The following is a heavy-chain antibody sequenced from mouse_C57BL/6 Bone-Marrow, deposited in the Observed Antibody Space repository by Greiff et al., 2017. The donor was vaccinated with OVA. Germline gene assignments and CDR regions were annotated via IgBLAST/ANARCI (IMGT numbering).Heavy chain of an antibody. CDR3: TREIGDY. Sequence: EVQGVESGEGLVKPGGSLKLSCAASGFTFSSYAMSWVRPTPEKRLEWVAYISSGGDSIYYADTVKGRFTISRDNARNTLYLQMSSLKSEDTAMYYCTREIGDYWGQGTTLTVSS. V-gene: IGHV5-9-1*02. J-gene: IGHJ2*01. CDR1: GFTFSSYA. CDR2: ISSGGDSI.